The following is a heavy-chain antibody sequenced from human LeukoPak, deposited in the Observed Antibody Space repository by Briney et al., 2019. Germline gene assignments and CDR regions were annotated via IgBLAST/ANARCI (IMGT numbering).Heavy chain of an antibody. Sequence: ASVKVSCKASGYTFTSYGISWVRQAPGQGLEWMGWISAYNGNTNYAQKLQGRATMTTDTSTSTAYMELRSLRSDDTAVYYCARDQVVVVPAATPMGGDFDYWGQGTLVTVSS. V-gene: IGHV1-18*01. J-gene: IGHJ4*02. D-gene: IGHD2-2*01. CDR3: ARDQVVVVPAATPMGGDFDY. CDR1: GYTFTSYG. CDR2: ISAYNGNT.